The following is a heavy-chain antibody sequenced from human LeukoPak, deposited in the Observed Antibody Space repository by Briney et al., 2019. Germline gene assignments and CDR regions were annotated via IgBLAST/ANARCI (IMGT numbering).Heavy chain of an antibody. J-gene: IGHJ6*02. D-gene: IGHD3-3*01. CDR1: GFTFSSYA. CDR3: ARGGPDFWSGYDWGYYYYYGMDV. V-gene: IGHV3-48*01. CDR2: ISSSSSTI. Sequence: GGSLRLSCAASGFTFSSYAMSWVRQAPGKGLEWVSYISSSSSTIYYADSVKGRFTISRDNAKNSLYLQMNSLRAEDTAVYYCARGGPDFWSGYDWGYYYYYGMDVWGQGTTVTVSS.